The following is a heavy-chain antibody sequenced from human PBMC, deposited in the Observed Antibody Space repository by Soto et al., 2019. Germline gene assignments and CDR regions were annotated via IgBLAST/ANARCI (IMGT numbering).Heavy chain of an antibody. CDR3: ARHGRYTSGSNQRDYYYGVGV. J-gene: IGHJ6*02. CDR1: GYSFTSYW. D-gene: IGHD6-19*01. Sequence: GEPLKISCKGSGYSFTSYWIAWVRQMPGKGLEWMGIIYPGDSDTRYGPSFEGQVTISVDKSISTTYLQWSSLKASDTAMYYCARHGRYTSGSNQRDYYYGVGVWGRGTTVTVSS. CDR2: IYPGDSDT. V-gene: IGHV5-51*01.